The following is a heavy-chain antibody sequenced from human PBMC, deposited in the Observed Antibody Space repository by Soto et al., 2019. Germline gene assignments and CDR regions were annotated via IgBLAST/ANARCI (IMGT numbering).Heavy chain of an antibody. Sequence: ASVKVSCKASGYSFTTYGMHWVRQAPGQRLEWMGWIDAGNGNTKYSLEFQGRVTITRDTSATTAYMELSSLKSEDTAVYYCARDGWVTTGSFDPCGQRTLVTVSS. CDR1: GYSFTTYG. CDR3: ARDGWVTTGSFDP. V-gene: IGHV1-3*01. CDR2: IDAGNGNT. D-gene: IGHD4-17*01. J-gene: IGHJ5*02.